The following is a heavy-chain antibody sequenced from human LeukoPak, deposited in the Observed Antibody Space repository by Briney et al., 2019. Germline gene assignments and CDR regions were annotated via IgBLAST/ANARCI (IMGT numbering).Heavy chain of an antibody. V-gene: IGHV3-30*03. CDR2: ITYNSDTT. CDR1: GFIFNNYG. J-gene: IGHJ4*02. CDR3: ARDHAVNY. D-gene: IGHD2-2*01. Sequence: PGGSLRLSCAASGFIFNNYGMHWVRQAPGKGLEWVSVITYNSDTTYYADSVKGRFTISRDNSKNTLYLQMNSLRAEDTAVYYCARDHAVNYWGQGTLVTVSS.